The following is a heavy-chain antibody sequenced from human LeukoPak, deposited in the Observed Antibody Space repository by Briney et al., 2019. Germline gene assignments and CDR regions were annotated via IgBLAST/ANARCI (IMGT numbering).Heavy chain of an antibody. CDR2: IYYTGST. J-gene: IGHJ4*02. Sequence: SETLSLTCTVSGGSISSSRYSWGWIRQPPGKDLEWIGSIYYTGSTYYTPSLKSRVTISVDTSKNQFALKLSSVTAADTAVYYCARHDLVLVTIDYWGQGTLVTVSS. CDR3: ARHDLVLVTIDY. V-gene: IGHV4-39*01. D-gene: IGHD3-22*01. CDR1: GGSISSSRYS.